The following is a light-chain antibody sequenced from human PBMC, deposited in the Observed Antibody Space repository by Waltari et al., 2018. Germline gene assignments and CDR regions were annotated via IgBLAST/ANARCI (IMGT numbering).Light chain of an antibody. CDR3: QQYDNLPLT. CDR2: DAS. J-gene: IGKJ4*01. CDR1: QAISNY. Sequence: DIQMTQSPSSLSASVVDRVTVPCHASQAISNYLNWYQQKPGKAPKLLIYDASNLETGVPSRFSGSGSGTDFTFTVSSLQPEDIATYYCQQYDNLPLTFGGGTKVEIK. V-gene: IGKV1-33*01.